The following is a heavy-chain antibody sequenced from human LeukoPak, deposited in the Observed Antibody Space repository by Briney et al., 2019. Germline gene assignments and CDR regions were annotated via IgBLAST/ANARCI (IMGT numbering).Heavy chain of an antibody. V-gene: IGHV3-23*01. CDR2: ISGSGGST. J-gene: IGHJ4*02. Sequence: GGSLRLSCAASGFTFSSYAMSWVRQAPGKGLEWVSGISGSGGSTYYADSVKGRFTVSRDNSKNTVYLQMNSLRAEDTAIYYCAKRSDSHGGYFAYWGQGTLVTVSS. CDR1: GFTFSSYA. D-gene: IGHD2-21*01. CDR3: AKRSDSHGGYFAY.